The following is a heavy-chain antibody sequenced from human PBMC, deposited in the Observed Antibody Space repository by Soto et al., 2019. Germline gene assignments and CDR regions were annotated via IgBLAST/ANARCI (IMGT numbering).Heavy chain of an antibody. J-gene: IGHJ4*02. Sequence: SETLSLTCIVSGESISSSSYYWAWIRQPPGKGLEWIGSIYYSGRTYYNPSFKSRVTISIDTSKSQFSLKLSSVTATDTAVYYCARQRTTVVTQAYFDHWGQGALVTVSS. V-gene: IGHV4-39*01. CDR1: GESISSSSYY. CDR3: ARQRTTVVTQAYFDH. D-gene: IGHD2-21*02. CDR2: IYYSGRT.